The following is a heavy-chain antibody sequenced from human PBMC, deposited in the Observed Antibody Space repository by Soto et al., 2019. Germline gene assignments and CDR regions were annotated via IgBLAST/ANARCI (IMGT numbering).Heavy chain of an antibody. CDR2: INHSGST. Sequence: QVQLQQWGAGLLKPSETLSLTCAVYGGSFSGYYWSWIRQPPGKGLEWIGEINHSGSTNYNPSLKGRVTISVDTSKNQFSLKLSSVTAADTAVYYCARDPPYSSSWDNWFDPWGQGTLVTVSS. J-gene: IGHJ5*02. V-gene: IGHV4-34*01. CDR1: GGSFSGYY. CDR3: ARDPPYSSSWDNWFDP. D-gene: IGHD6-13*01.